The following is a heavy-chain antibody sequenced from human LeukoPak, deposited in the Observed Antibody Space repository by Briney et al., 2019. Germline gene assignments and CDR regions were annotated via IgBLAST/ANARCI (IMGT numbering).Heavy chain of an antibody. CDR3: AREGSLTDDAFDI. J-gene: IGHJ3*02. CDR2: IYPGDSDT. V-gene: IGHV5-51*01. CDR1: GYSFTSYW. Sequence: GASLKISCKVSGYSFTSYWIGWLCQMPGKGLEWMGIIYPGDSDTRYSLSFQGQATFSADKSISTAYLQWSSLKASDTAMYYCAREGSLTDDAFDIWGQGTMVTVSS.